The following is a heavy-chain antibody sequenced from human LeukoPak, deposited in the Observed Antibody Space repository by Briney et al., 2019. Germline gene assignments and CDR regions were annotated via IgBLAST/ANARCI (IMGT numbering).Heavy chain of an antibody. J-gene: IGHJ6*02. V-gene: IGHV3-11*01. Sequence: RGSLRLSCAASGFTFSDYYMSWIRQAPGKGLEWVSYISSSGSTIYYADSVKGRFTISRDNAKNSLYLQMNSLRTEDTAVYYCARDKKVAQYYYYYYGMDVWGQGTTVTVSS. CDR1: GFTFSDYY. CDR2: ISSSGSTI. D-gene: IGHD5-12*01. CDR3: ARDKKVAQYYYYYYGMDV.